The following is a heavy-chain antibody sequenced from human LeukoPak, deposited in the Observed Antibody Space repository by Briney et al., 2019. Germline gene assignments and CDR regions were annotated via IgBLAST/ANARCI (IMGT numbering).Heavy chain of an antibody. V-gene: IGHV3-7*04. Sequence: PGGSLRLSCAASGVIFSNYWMNWVRQAPGRGLEWVANINHDGSEKNYVDSVKGRFAISRDNSKNSVYLQMSSLRAEDAAVYYCVGGIGWLPDYWGQGTLVTVSS. CDR2: INHDGSEK. CDR3: VGGIGWLPDY. CDR1: GVIFSNYW. D-gene: IGHD5-12*01. J-gene: IGHJ4*02.